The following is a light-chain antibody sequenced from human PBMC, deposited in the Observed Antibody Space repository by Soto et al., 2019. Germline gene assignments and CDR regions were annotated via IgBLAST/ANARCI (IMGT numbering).Light chain of an antibody. V-gene: IGKV3-11*01. CDR1: KTVGSY. CDR2: DAS. J-gene: IGKJ5*01. Sequence: EIVLTQSPATLSLSPGETATLSCGASKTVGSYLGWYQQKLGQAPRLLIYDASKRASGIPSRFSGSGSGTDFTLTISSLDPEDFALYYCQQRHTWPPAFGQGTRLEI. CDR3: QQRHTWPPA.